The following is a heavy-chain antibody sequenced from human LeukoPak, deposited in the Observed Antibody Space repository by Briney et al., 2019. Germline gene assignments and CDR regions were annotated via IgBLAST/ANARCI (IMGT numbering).Heavy chain of an antibody. Sequence: TGGSLRLSCAVSGITLSNYGMSWVRLAPGKGLEWVAGISDSGGRTNYADSVKGRFTISRDNSKNTVYLQMNSLRAEDTAVYYCVKARIPHCVTDGLESWGQGTLVTVSS. CDR1: GITLSNYG. D-gene: IGHD2-21*01. J-gene: IGHJ4*02. V-gene: IGHV3-23*01. CDR2: ISDSGGRT. CDR3: VKARIPHCVTDGLES.